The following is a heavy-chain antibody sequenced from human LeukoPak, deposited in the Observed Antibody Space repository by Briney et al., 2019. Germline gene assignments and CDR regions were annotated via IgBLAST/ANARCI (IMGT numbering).Heavy chain of an antibody. V-gene: IGHV3-53*01. CDR1: GFTVSSNY. CDR3: ARVVVREGMDV. J-gene: IGHJ6*02. Sequence: PGGSLRLSCAASGFTVSSNYMSWVRQAPGKGLEWVSVIYSGGSTYYADSVKGRFTISRDNSKNTLYLQMNSLRAEDTAVYYCARVVVREGMDVWGQGTTVTVSS. CDR2: IYSGGST. D-gene: IGHD2-15*01.